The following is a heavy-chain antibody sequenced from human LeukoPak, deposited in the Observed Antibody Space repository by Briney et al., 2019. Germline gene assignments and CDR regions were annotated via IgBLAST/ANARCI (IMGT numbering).Heavy chain of an antibody. CDR1: GSTVSSNY. CDR3: ARAQIDDYASFDI. Sequence: GGSLRLSCAASGSTVSSNYMSWVRQAPGKGLEWVSVIYSGGSTYYADSVKGRFTISRDNSKNTLYLQMNSLRAEDTAVYYCARAQIDDYASFDIWGQGTMVTVSS. V-gene: IGHV3-53*01. D-gene: IGHD4-17*01. J-gene: IGHJ3*02. CDR2: IYSGGST.